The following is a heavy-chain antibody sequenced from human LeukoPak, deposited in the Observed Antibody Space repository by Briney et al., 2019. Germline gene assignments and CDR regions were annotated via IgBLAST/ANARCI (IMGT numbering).Heavy chain of an antibody. CDR2: ISYDGSNK. D-gene: IGHD6-13*01. CDR1: GFTFSSYA. J-gene: IGHJ4*02. Sequence: GRSLRLSCAASGFTFSSYAMHWVRQAPGKGLEWVAVISYDGSNKYYADSVKGRFTISRDNSKNTLYLQMNSLRAEDTAVYYCAKDPAPYSSSWYYFDYWGQGTLVTVSS. V-gene: IGHV3-30-3*01. CDR3: AKDPAPYSSSWYYFDY.